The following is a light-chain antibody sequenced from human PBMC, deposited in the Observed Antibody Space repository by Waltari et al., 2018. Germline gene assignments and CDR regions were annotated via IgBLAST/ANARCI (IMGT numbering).Light chain of an antibody. CDR2: SAS. V-gene: IGKV1-39*01. CDR3: QQSYSPPHT. J-gene: IGKJ2*01. CDR1: HDIRGY. Sequence: DIQMTQSPSSLSSSVGDTVTVVCRASHDIRGYLNWYQHQPGKAPKLLIYSASRLQSGCPSRFSGSGSGPDFTLTITTLQPEDFATYYCQQSYSPPHTFGQGTKVDIK.